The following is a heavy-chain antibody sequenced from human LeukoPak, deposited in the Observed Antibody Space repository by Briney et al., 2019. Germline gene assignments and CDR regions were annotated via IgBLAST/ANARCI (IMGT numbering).Heavy chain of an antibody. Sequence: PSETLSLTCTVSGGSISSGGYYWSWIRQHPGKGLEWIGYIYYSGSTYYNPSLKSRVTISVDTSKHQFSLKLSSVTAADTAVYYCARDRGTSSSWYRFYFDYWGQGTLVTVSS. CDR1: GGSISSGGYY. CDR3: ARDRGTSSSWYRFYFDY. V-gene: IGHV4-31*03. D-gene: IGHD6-13*01. J-gene: IGHJ4*02. CDR2: IYYSGST.